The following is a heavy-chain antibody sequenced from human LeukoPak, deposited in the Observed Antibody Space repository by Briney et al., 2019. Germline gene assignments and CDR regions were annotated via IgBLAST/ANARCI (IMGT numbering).Heavy chain of an antibody. J-gene: IGHJ4*02. Sequence: GGSLRLSCAAPGFTFSSYAMSWVRQAPGKGLEWVSAISGSGGSTYYADSVKGRFTISRDNSKNTLYLQMNSLRAEDTAVYYCADASGSYFQQDYWGQGTLVTVSS. V-gene: IGHV3-23*01. CDR2: ISGSGGST. D-gene: IGHD1-26*01. CDR3: ADASGSYFQQDY. CDR1: GFTFSSYA.